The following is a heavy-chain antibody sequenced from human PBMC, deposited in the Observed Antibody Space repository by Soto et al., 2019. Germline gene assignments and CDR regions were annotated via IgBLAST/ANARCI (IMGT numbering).Heavy chain of an antibody. V-gene: IGHV1-18*01. Sequence: QVQLVQSGAEVKRPGASVKVSCKASGDTFPNYDISWVRQAPGQGLEWMGWITLHNGNTNYAQKFQGRVTMTTDTSTSTTYMALGSLRSDDTALYYCAKVARGYTGSWYSAFDFWGQGTLVTVSS. CDR2: ITLHNGNT. CDR3: AKVARGYTGSWYSAFDF. D-gene: IGHD6-13*01. J-gene: IGHJ4*02. CDR1: GDTFPNYD.